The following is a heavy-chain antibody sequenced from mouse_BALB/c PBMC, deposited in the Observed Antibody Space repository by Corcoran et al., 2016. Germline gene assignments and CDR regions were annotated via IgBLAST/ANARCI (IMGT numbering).Heavy chain of an antibody. CDR1: GYTFTSYD. J-gene: IGHJ3*01. V-gene: IGHV1S136*01. CDR3: AEGRGFAY. Sequence: EVQLQQSGPELVKPGASVKMSCKASGYTFTSYDMHWVKQKPGQGLEWIGYINPYNDGTKYNEKSKGKATLTSDKSSSTAYMELSSLTSEDSAVYYCAEGRGFAYWGQGTLVTVSA. CDR2: INPYNDGT. D-gene: IGHD3-3*01.